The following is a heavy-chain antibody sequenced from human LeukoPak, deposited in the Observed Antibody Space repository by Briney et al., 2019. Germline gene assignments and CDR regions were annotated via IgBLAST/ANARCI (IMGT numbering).Heavy chain of an antibody. Sequence: GESLKISCKGSGYKFTDYWIAWVRQMPGKGLEWMGIIYPGDSDTRYSPSFQGQVTISADKSISTAYLQWNSLKASDTAMYYCSRPSGVVRGVIITVQAFDIWGQGTMVTVSS. V-gene: IGHV5-51*01. J-gene: IGHJ3*02. D-gene: IGHD3-10*01. CDR1: GYKFTDYW. CDR2: IYPGDSDT. CDR3: SRPSGVVRGVIITVQAFDI.